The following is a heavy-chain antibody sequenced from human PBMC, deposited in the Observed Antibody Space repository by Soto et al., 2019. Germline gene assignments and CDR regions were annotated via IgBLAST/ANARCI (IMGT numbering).Heavy chain of an antibody. CDR1: GGTFSSYA. Sequence: QVQLVQSGTEVKKPGSSVKVSCKASGGTFSSYAISWVRQAPGQGLEWMGGIIPIFGTANYAKKFQDRVTITADESTSTAYMELSSLRSEDTAVYYCARSSITLVRGADYTMDVWGQGTTVTVSS. D-gene: IGHD3-10*01. CDR2: IIPIFGTA. J-gene: IGHJ6*01. V-gene: IGHV1-69*01. CDR3: ARSSITLVRGADYTMDV.